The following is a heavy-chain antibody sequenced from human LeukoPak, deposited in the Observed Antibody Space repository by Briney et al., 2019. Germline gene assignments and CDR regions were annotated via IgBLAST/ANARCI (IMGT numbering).Heavy chain of an antibody. CDR3: AREDIVVVPAALWGDGSGFDR. Sequence: ASVKVSFKASGYTFTSYGISWVRQAPGQGLEWMGWISAYNGNTNYAQKLQGRVTMTTDTSTSTAYMELRRLRSDDTAVYYCAREDIVVVPAALWGDGSGFDRWGQGRMAAVSS. V-gene: IGHV1-18*01. CDR1: GYTFTSYG. CDR2: ISAYNGNT. J-gene: IGHJ5*02. D-gene: IGHD2-2*01.